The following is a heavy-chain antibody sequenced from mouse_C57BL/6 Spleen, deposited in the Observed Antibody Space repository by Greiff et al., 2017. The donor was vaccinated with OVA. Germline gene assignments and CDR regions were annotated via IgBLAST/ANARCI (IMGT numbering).Heavy chain of an antibody. CDR2: IHPNSGST. J-gene: IGHJ2*01. D-gene: IGHD4-1*01. CDR3: ARNGGTGKSFFFDY. V-gene: IGHV1-64*01. Sequence: VQLQQPGAELVKPGASVKLSCKASGYTFTSYWMHWVKQRPGQGLEWIGMIHPNSGSTNYNEKFKSKATLTVDKSSSTAYMQLSSLTSEDSAVYYCARNGGTGKSFFFDYWGQGTTHTVSS. CDR1: GYTFTSYW.